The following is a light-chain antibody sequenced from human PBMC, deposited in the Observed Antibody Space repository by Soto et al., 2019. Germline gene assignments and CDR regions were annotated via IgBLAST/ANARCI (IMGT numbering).Light chain of an antibody. CDR1: SSDVGGYNF. V-gene: IGLV2-8*01. J-gene: IGLJ1*01. Sequence: VLTQPPSASGSPGQSVTISCTGTSSDVGGYNFVSWYQQYPGKAPKLMIYEVTKRPSGVPDRFSGSKSGNTASLTVSGLQAEDEADYYCSSYAGSNNVFGTGTKVTVL. CDR3: SSYAGSNNV. CDR2: EVT.